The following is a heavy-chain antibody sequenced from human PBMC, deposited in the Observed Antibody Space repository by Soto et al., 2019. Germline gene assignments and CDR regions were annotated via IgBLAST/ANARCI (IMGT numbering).Heavy chain of an antibody. CDR1: GVSISSHDW. CDR3: ATRDNSRFY. V-gene: IGHV4-4*02. CDR2: SHQSGST. J-gene: IGHJ4*02. D-gene: IGHD6-13*01. Sequence: QVQLQESGPGLVKPSGTLSLTCAVSGVSISSHDWWTWVRQPPGKGLEWIGESHQSGSTNYNSSLESRVTIEVDTSKNQFSLKLSSVTVADTAVYYCATRDNSRFYWGQGTLVTVSS.